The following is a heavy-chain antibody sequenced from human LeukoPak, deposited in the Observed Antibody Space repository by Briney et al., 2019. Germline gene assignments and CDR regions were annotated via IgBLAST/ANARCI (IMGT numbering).Heavy chain of an antibody. CDR1: GYTFSGYY. J-gene: IGHJ5*02. V-gene: IGHV1-2*02. CDR2: TNPNSGGT. Sequence: ASVKVSCKASGYTFSGYYMHWVRQAPGQGPEWMGWTNPNSGGTNDAQNFQGRVTMTRDTSISTVYMELSRLRSDDTAIYYCARGHSIEAADHYWFDPWGQGTLVTVSS. CDR3: ARGHSIEAADHYWFDP. D-gene: IGHD6-13*01.